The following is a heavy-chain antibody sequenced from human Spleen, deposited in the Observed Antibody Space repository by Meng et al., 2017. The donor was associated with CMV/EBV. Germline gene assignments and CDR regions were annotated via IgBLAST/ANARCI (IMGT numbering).Heavy chain of an antibody. V-gene: IGHV3-23*01. Sequence: GESLKISCVASGFIFTNYAMSWVRQAPGKGLEWVSGITGSGATTYCADSMRGRFTISRDNSKNTLYLQVNSLRADDTAVYYCAKDEFMVRGVGAFDYWGQGTLVTVSS. CDR3: AKDEFMVRGVGAFDY. J-gene: IGHJ4*02. CDR2: ITGSGATT. D-gene: IGHD3-10*01. CDR1: GFIFTNYA.